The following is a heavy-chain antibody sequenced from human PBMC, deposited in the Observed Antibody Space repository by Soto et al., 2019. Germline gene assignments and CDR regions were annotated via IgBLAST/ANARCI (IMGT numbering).Heavy chain of an antibody. CDR3: AIDGDLYRVYFEY. V-gene: IGHV3-23*01. D-gene: IGHD3-10*01. Sequence: GGSLRLSCAASGFIFNSCAMSWVRQAPGKGLEWVSTLTSTGGTYYADSVKGRFPISRDNSKNTLYLQMNNLRAEDTAVYYCAIDGDLYRVYFEYLGKGTLVTVPQ. CDR1: GFIFNSCA. CDR2: LTSTGGT. J-gene: IGHJ4*02.